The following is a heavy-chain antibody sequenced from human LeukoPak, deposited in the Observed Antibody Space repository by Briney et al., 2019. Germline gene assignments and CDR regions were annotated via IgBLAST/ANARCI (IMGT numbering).Heavy chain of an antibody. CDR3: ARCPYDSSGYYYVPSYFDY. V-gene: IGHV3-7*01. CDR1: GFTFSSYW. CDR2: IKQDGSEK. D-gene: IGHD3-22*01. J-gene: IGHJ4*02. Sequence: PGGSLRLSCAASGFTFSSYWMSWVRQAPGKGLEWVANIKQDGSEKYYVDSVKGRFTISRDNAKNSLYLQMNSLRAEDTAVYYCARCPYDSSGYYYVPSYFDYWDQGTLVTVSS.